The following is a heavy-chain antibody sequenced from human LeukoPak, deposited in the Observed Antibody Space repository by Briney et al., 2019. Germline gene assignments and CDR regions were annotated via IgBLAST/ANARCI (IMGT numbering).Heavy chain of an antibody. D-gene: IGHD2-15*01. CDR3: ARGRYCSADICSGGDAFDI. Sequence: SETLSLTYSVSGRSINKYFRSWLRQPAGKGLAGIGRIYTRESTNYNPSLKSRVTMSVDTSKNQFSLKLSSVTAADTAVYYCARGRYCSADICSGGDAFDIWGQGTMVSVSS. V-gene: IGHV4-4*07. CDR1: GRSINKYF. CDR2: IYTREST. J-gene: IGHJ3*02.